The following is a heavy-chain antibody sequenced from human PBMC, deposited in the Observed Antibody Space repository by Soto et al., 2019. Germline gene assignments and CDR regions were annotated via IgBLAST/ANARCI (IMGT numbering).Heavy chain of an antibody. CDR3: AKERSIVAPNYYYGMDV. J-gene: IGHJ6*02. V-gene: IGHV3-30*18. CDR2: ISYDGSNK. Sequence: GGSLRLSCAASGFTFSSYGMHWVRQAPGKGLEWAAVISYDGSNKYYADSVKGRFTISRDNSKNTLYLQMNSLRAEDTAVYYCAKERSIVAPNYYYGMDVWGQGTTVTVSS. D-gene: IGHD5-12*01. CDR1: GFTFSSYG.